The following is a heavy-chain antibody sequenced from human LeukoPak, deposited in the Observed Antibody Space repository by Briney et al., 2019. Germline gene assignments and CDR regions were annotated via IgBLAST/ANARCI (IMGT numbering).Heavy chain of an antibody. D-gene: IGHD5-18*01. J-gene: IGHJ4*02. CDR1: GFTFSSYA. CDR2: ISGSGGST. V-gene: IGHV3-23*01. Sequence: GGSLRLSCAASGFTFSSYAMSWVRQAPGKGLEWVSVISGSGGSTYYADSVKGRFTISRDNSKNTLYLQMNSLRAEDTAVYYCASGYTYADYYFDYWGQGTLVTVSS. CDR3: ASGYTYADYYFDY.